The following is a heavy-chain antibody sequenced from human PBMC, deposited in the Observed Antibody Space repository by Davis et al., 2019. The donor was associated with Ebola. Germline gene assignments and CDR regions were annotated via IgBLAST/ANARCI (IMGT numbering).Heavy chain of an antibody. Sequence: MPGGSLRLSCAVYGGSFSDYYWSWIRQPPGKGLEWIGEINYRGSTNYNPSLKSRVTISVDTSKNQFSLKLSSVTAADTAVFYCARHHGGTRGPVDYWGQGTLVTVSS. CDR2: INYRGST. CDR1: GGSFSDYY. J-gene: IGHJ4*02. CDR3: ARHHGGTRGPVDY. V-gene: IGHV4-34*01. D-gene: IGHD4-23*01.